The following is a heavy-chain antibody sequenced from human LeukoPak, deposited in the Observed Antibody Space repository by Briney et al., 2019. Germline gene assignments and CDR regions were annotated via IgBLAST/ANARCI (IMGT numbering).Heavy chain of an antibody. V-gene: IGHV3-30-3*02. J-gene: IGHJ3*02. CDR1: GFTFSSYA. D-gene: IGHD6-19*01. CDR2: LSYDGSNK. CDR3: AKPKAIAVASHAFDI. Sequence: GGSLRLSCAVSGFTFSSYAMYWVRKAPGKGLEWVAVLSYDGSNKYYADSVKGRFTISRDNSKNTLYLQMNSLRPEDTAVYYCAKPKAIAVASHAFDIWGQGTMVTFSS.